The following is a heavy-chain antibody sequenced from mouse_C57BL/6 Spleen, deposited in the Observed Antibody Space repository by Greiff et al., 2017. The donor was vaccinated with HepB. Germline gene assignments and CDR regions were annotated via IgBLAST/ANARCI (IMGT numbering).Heavy chain of an antibody. J-gene: IGHJ2*01. CDR2: INPGSGNT. CDR1: GYTFTDYY. D-gene: IGHD2-12*01. Sequence: QVQLQQSGAELVRPGASVKLSCKASGYTFTDYYINWVKQRPGQGLEWIARINPGSGNTYYNEKFKGKATLTAEKSSSTAYMQLSSLRSEDSAVYFCARDSAAGDYVDYWGQGTTLTVSS. CDR3: ARDSAAGDYVDY. V-gene: IGHV1-76*01.